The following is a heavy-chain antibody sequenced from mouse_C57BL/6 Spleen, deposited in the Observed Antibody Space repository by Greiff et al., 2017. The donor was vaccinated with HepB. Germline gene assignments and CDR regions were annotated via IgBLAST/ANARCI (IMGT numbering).Heavy chain of an antibody. V-gene: IGHV2-6*03. J-gene: IGHJ1*03. CDR2: IWSDG. CDR3: ARLGRNWYFDV. D-gene: IGHD4-1*01. Sequence: VKLQESGPGLVAPSQSLSITCTVSGFSLTSYGVHWVRQPPGKGLEWLVVIWSDGSISKDNSKSQVFLKMNSLQTDDTAMYYCARLGRNWYFDVWGTGTTVTVSS. CDR1: GFSLTSYG.